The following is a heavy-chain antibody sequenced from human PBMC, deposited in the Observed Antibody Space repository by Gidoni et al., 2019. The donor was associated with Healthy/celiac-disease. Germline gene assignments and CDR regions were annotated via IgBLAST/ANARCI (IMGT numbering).Heavy chain of an antibody. CDR2: IVPIVGTA. D-gene: IGHD2-2*01. J-gene: IGHJ5*02. Sequence: QVQLVQSGAEVQKPGSSVKVSCKASGGTFSSYAISWVRQAPGQGLEWMGGIVPIVGTANYAQKFQGRVTITADKSTSTAYMELSSMRSEDTAVYYCARAPCSSTSCYRAGWFDPWGQGTLVTVSS. V-gene: IGHV1-69*06. CDR3: ARAPCSSTSCYRAGWFDP. CDR1: GGTFSSYA.